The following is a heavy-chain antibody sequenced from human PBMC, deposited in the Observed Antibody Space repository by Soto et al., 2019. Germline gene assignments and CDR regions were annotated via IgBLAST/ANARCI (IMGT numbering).Heavy chain of an antibody. CDR3: ARDMIGDYYGSGSYYYYYMDV. Sequence: PSETLSLTCTVSGGSVSSGSYYWSWIRQPPGKGLEWIGYIYYSGSTNYNPSLKSRVTISVDTSKNQFSLKLSSVTAADTAVYYCARDMIGDYYGSGSYYYYYMDVWGKGTTVTVSS. D-gene: IGHD3-10*01. J-gene: IGHJ6*03. CDR1: GGSVSSGSYY. CDR2: IYYSGST. V-gene: IGHV4-61*01.